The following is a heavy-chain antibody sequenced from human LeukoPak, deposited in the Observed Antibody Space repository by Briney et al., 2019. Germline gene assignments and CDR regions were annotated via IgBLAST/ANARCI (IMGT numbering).Heavy chain of an antibody. CDR3: ARAIGAVAGFDY. CDR2: IWYDGSNK. J-gene: IGHJ4*02. CDR1: GFTFSSYG. V-gene: IGHV3-33*01. Sequence: PGGSLRLSCAASGFTFSSYGMHWVRQAPGKGLEWVAVIWYDGSNKYYADSVKGRFTISRGNSKNTLCLQMNSLRAEDTAVYYCARAIGAVAGFDYWGQGTLVTVSS. D-gene: IGHD6-19*01.